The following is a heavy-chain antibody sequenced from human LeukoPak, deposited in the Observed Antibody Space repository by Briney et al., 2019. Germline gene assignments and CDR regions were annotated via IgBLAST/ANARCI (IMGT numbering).Heavy chain of an antibody. CDR3: ARDHEGYSSVHNQNWFDP. Sequence: PSETLSLTCTVSGGSISSGDYYWSWIRQPPGKGLEWIGYIYYSGSTYYNPSLKSRVTISVDTSKNQFSLKLSSVTAADTAVYYCARDHEGYSSVHNQNWFDPWGPGTLVTVSS. CDR1: GGSISSGDYY. V-gene: IGHV4-30-4*08. D-gene: IGHD6-25*01. CDR2: IYYSGST. J-gene: IGHJ5*02.